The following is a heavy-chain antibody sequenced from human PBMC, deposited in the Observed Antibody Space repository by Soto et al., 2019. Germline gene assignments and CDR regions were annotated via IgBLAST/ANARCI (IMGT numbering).Heavy chain of an antibody. D-gene: IGHD4-4*01. CDR2: IYYSGST. CDR3: ARHIRGYSNLSRYYYYMDV. J-gene: IGHJ6*03. Sequence: SETLSLTCTVSGGSISSSSYYWGWIRQPPGKGLEWIGSIYYSGSTYYNPSLKSRVTISVDTSKNQFSLKLSSVTAAETAVYYCARHIRGYSNLSRYYYYMDVWGKGTTVTVSS. V-gene: IGHV4-39*01. CDR1: GGSISSSSYY.